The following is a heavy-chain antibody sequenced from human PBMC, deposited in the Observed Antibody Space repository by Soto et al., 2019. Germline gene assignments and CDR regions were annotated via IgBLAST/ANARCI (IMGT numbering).Heavy chain of an antibody. CDR3: ARVWGWYSSCWYCFDD. Sequence: SGTLTLTCTASGGSISSYYRSWIRQPPGKGLEWIGYIYYSGSNNYNPSLKSRVTIAVDTSKNQFSLKLSAVTAADTAVYYCARVWGWYSSCWYCFDDWGQGTLVTVSS. D-gene: IGHD6-19*01. CDR1: GGSISSYY. CDR2: IYYSGSN. V-gene: IGHV4-59*01. J-gene: IGHJ4*02.